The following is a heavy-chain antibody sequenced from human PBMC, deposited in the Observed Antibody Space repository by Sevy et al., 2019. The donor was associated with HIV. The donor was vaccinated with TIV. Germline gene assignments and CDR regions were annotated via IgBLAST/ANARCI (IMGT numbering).Heavy chain of an antibody. CDR2: FDPEDGER. CDR1: GYTLTQLS. D-gene: IGHD1-1*01. J-gene: IGHJ4*02. V-gene: IGHV1-24*01. Sequence: GSVKVSCKVSGYTLTQLSMHWVRQAPGKGHEWMGSFDPEDGERIYAQKFQGRITMTEDTSTDTAYMDLSSLKSDDTAVYYCATTREYYQGKTGYFDYWGQGALVTVSS. CDR3: ATTREYYQGKTGYFDY.